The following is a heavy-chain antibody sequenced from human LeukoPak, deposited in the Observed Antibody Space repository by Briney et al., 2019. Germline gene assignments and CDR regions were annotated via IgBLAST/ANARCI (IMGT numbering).Heavy chain of an antibody. Sequence: GSLRLSCAASGFTFSTYAMSWVRQPPGKGLEWIANIYHSGSTYYNPSLKSRVTISVDTSKNQFSLKLSSVTAADTAIYYCARVHVNSGYYFGDAFDIWGQGTMVTVSS. CDR3: ARVHVNSGYYFGDAFDI. J-gene: IGHJ3*02. V-gene: IGHV4-38-2*01. D-gene: IGHD3-22*01. CDR1: GFTFSTYA. CDR2: IYHSGST.